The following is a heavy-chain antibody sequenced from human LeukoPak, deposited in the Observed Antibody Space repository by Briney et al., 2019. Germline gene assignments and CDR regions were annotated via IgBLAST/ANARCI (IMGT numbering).Heavy chain of an antibody. V-gene: IGHV3-30*04. CDR3: AKDKSVSADYYFDY. Sequence: GGSLRFSCAASGFTFSGYAMHWVRQAPGKGLEWLTVISTDGNDKHYADSVKGRFTVSRDNSKNTLFLQMNNLRTEDTAVYYCAKDKSVSADYYFDYWGQGTLVTVSS. J-gene: IGHJ4*02. CDR1: GFTFSGYA. CDR2: ISTDGNDK. D-gene: IGHD5/OR15-5a*01.